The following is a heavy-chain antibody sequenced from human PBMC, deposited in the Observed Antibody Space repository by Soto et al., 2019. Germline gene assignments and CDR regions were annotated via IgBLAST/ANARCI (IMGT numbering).Heavy chain of an antibody. V-gene: IGHV2-5*01. CDR2: IYWNDDK. D-gene: IGHD4-17*01. Sequence: QITLKESGPTLVKPTQTLTLTCTFPGFSLSTTGVGVGWIRQPPGKALEWLALIYWNDDKRYSPSLKSRLTITEDTSNNQVVLTMTKMDHGDTATYYCAHRRMVTTGYAFDVWGQGTMVTVSS. CDR3: AHRRMVTTGYAFDV. CDR1: GFSLSTTGVG. J-gene: IGHJ3*01.